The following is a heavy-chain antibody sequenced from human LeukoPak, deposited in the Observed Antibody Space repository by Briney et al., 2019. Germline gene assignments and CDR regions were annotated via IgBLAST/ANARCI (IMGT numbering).Heavy chain of an antibody. J-gene: IGHJ1*01. CDR1: GYTFTNFG. D-gene: IGHD6-13*01. CDR2: ISAYNGNT. Sequence: ASVKVSCKASGYTFTNFGFSWVRQAPGQGLEWMGWISAYNGNTNYAQCFLNRVTMTTETSTSTAYLELRSLRSDDTAVFYCARVSGITSAGEYFQHWGQGTLVIVSS. CDR3: ARVSGITSAGEYFQH. V-gene: IGHV1-18*01.